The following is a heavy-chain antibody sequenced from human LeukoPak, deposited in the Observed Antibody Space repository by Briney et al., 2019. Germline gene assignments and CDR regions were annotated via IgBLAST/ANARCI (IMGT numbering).Heavy chain of an antibody. CDR2: IRYDGSNK. J-gene: IGHJ4*02. CDR1: GFTFSSYG. D-gene: IGHD2-2*01. Sequence: PGGSLTLSCAASGFTFSSYGMHWVRQAPGKGLEWVAFIRYDGSNKYYADSVKGRFTISRDNSKNTLYLQMNSLRAEDTAVYYCAKEGCSSTSCYTDDYWGQGTLVTVSS. CDR3: AKEGCSSTSCYTDDY. V-gene: IGHV3-30*02.